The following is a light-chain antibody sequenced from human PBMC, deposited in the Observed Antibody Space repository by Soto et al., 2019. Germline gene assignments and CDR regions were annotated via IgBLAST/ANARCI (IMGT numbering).Light chain of an antibody. CDR3: QQYGSSPIT. J-gene: IGKJ5*01. CDR2: GAS. Sequence: ETVMTPSPATLSVSPGERATLSCRASQSVRSNLAWYQQKPGQAPRLLIYGASSRATGIPDRFSGSGSGTDFTLTISRLEPEDFAVYYCQQYGSSPITFGQGTRLEIK. CDR1: QSVRSN. V-gene: IGKV3-20*01.